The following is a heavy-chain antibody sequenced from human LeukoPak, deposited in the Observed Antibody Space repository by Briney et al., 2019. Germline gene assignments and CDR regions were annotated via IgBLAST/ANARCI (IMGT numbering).Heavy chain of an antibody. CDR3: ANQDGYRGKIDY. CDR1: GFTFSSYA. Sequence: GGSLRLSCAASGFTFSSYAMSWVRQAPGKGLEWVSAISGSGGSTYYADSVKGRFTISRDNSKNTVYLQMNSLRAEDTAVYYCANQDGYRGKIDYWGQGTLVTVSS. J-gene: IGHJ4*02. CDR2: ISGSGGST. D-gene: IGHD5-24*01. V-gene: IGHV3-23*01.